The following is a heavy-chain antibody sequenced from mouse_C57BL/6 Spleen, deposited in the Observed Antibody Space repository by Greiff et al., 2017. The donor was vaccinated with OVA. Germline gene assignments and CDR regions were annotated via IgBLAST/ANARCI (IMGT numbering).Heavy chain of an antibody. D-gene: IGHD2-4*01. CDR2: IYPGDGDT. CDR1: GYAFSSSW. V-gene: IGHV1-82*01. CDR3: ARNYDYDPTWFAY. Sequence: VHLVESGPELVKPGASVKISCKASGYAFSSSWMNWVKQRPGKGLEWIGRIYPGDGDTNYNGKFKGKATLTADKSSSTAYMQLSSLTSEDSAVYFCARNYDYDPTWFAYWGQGTLVTVSA. J-gene: IGHJ3*01.